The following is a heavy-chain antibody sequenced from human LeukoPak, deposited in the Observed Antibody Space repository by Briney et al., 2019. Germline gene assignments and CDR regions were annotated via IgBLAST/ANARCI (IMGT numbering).Heavy chain of an antibody. Sequence: ASVKVSCKASGYTLTGYYMHWVRQAPGQGLEWMGRINPNSGGTNYAQKFQGRVTMTRDTSISTAYMELSRLRSDDTVVYYCAREASSWYVPIDYWGQGTLVTVSS. CDR3: AREASSWYVPIDY. D-gene: IGHD6-13*01. CDR2: INPNSGGT. J-gene: IGHJ4*02. CDR1: GYTLTGYY. V-gene: IGHV1-2*05.